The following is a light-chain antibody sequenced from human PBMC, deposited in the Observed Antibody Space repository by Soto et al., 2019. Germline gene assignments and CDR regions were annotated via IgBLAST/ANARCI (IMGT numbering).Light chain of an antibody. V-gene: IGLV1-44*01. CDR1: NSNIGTNT. Sequence: SALTQPPSASATPGQRVTISCSGSNSNIGTNTVNWYQQLPGTAPRLLIYTNNQRPSGVPQRFSGSKTGTSASLAIGGLQSEDGADYYCAAWDDSLGAYVFGTGTKVNVL. CDR2: TNN. J-gene: IGLJ1*01. CDR3: AAWDDSLGAYV.